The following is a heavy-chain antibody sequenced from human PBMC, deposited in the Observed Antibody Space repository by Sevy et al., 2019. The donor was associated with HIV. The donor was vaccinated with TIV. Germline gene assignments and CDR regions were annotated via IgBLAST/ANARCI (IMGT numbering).Heavy chain of an antibody. CDR3: AKRDGEITMIVVVIADAFDI. CDR1: GFTFSSYA. D-gene: IGHD3-22*01. V-gene: IGHV3-23*01. Sequence: GGSLRLSCAASGFTFSSYAMSWVRQAPGKGLEWVSAISGSGGSTYYADSVKGRFTISRDNSKNTLYLQMNSLRAEDTAVYYCAKRDGEITMIVVVIADAFDICGQGTMVTVSS. J-gene: IGHJ3*02. CDR2: ISGSGGST.